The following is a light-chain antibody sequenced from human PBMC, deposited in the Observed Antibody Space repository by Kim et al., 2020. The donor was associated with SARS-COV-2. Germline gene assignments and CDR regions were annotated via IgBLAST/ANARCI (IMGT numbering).Light chain of an antibody. CDR2: DAS. Sequence: EIVLTQSPATLSLSPGERDTLSCRASQSVSSYLAWYQQKPGQAPRLLIYDASNRATGIPARFSGSGSGTDYTLPISSLEPEDFAVYYCQERSNWPRTFGGRTKVDIK. J-gene: IGKJ4*01. CDR3: QERSNWPRT. CDR1: QSVSSY. V-gene: IGKV3-11*01.